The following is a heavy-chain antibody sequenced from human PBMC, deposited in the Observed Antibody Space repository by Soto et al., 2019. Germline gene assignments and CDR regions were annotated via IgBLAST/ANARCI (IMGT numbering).Heavy chain of an antibody. D-gene: IGHD3-9*01. CDR3: AKDWGLDWLLQDRFDY. V-gene: IGHV3-30*18. Sequence: GGSLRLSCAASGFTIKNYAMHWVRQAPGKGLEWVAVISSDGNNKEYGDSAKGRFTISRDNSKNTLYLQMNNLRAEDTAVYYCAKDWGLDWLLQDRFDYRGQGTPVTVSS. CDR1: GFTIKNYA. CDR2: ISSDGNNK. J-gene: IGHJ4*02.